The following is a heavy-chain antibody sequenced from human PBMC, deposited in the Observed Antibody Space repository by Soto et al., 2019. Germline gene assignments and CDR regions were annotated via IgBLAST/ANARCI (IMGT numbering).Heavy chain of an antibody. CDR2: ISSSGGST. CDR3: ARVGSSWYDNYYYYGMDV. D-gene: IGHD6-13*01. J-gene: IGHJ6*02. V-gene: IGHV3-23*01. Sequence: LRLSCAASGFTFSSYAMSWVRQAPGKGLEWVSAISSSGGSTYYADSVKGRFTISRDNAKNTLYLQMNSLRDEDTAVYYCARVGSSWYDNYYYYGMDVWGQGTTVTVSS. CDR1: GFTFSSYA.